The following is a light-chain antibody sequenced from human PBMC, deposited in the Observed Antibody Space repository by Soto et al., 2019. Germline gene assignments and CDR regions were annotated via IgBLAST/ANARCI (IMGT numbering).Light chain of an antibody. V-gene: IGLV2-23*02. CDR1: SSEVGSYNL. CDR2: EVS. CDR3: CSYATGGTFEWG. Sequence: QSALTQPASVSGSPGQSITISCTGTSSEVGSYNLVSWYQQHPGKAPKLMIYEVSKRSSGASNRFSGSKSGSAAALTSSGLQAEDEADYYGCSYATGGTFEWGFGGGTKLTVL. J-gene: IGLJ3*02.